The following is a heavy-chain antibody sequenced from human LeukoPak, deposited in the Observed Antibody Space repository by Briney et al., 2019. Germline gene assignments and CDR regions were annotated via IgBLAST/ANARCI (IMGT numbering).Heavy chain of an antibody. J-gene: IGHJ4*02. CDR2: ISAYNGNT. D-gene: IGHD3-22*01. Sequence: EASVKVSCKASGYTFTSYGISWVRQAPGQGLEWKGWISAYNGNTNYAQKLQGRVTMTTDTSTSTAYMELRSLRSDDTAVYYCARDHPDYYDSSGRTTYFDYWGQGTLVTVSS. V-gene: IGHV1-18*01. CDR1: GYTFTSYG. CDR3: ARDHPDYYDSSGRTTYFDY.